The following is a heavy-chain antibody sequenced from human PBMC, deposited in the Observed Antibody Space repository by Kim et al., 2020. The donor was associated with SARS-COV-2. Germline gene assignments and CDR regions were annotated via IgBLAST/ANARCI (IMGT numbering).Heavy chain of an antibody. J-gene: IGHJ4*02. Sequence: INNAATVGGRFTISGDNNENSLYMQMNSLRAEDTAVYYCARGPNYSPFDYWGQGTLVTVSS. CDR3: ARGPNYSPFDY. CDR2: I. V-gene: IGHV3-48*03. D-gene: IGHD4-4*01.